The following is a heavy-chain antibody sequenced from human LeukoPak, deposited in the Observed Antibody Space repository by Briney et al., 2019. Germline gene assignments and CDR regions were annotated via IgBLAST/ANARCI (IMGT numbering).Heavy chain of an antibody. D-gene: IGHD6-13*01. J-gene: IGHJ4*02. CDR3: ARGAAAGTFNY. CDR2: INPSGGST. V-gene: IGHV1-46*01. CDR1: GYTFTTYY. Sequence: ASVKVSCKSSGYTFTTYYMHWVRQAPGQGLEWMGIINPSGGSTTYAQKFQGRVTITRDTSASTAYMELSSLRSEDTAVYYCARGAAAGTFNYWGQGTLVTVSS.